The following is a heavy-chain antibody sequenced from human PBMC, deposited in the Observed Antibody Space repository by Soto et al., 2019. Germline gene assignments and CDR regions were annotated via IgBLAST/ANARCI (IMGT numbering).Heavy chain of an antibody. D-gene: IGHD2-2*02. Sequence: GGTNYAQKFQGWVTMTRDTSISTAYMELSRLRSDDTAVYYCAREEKNCSSTSCYTSFLDYWGQGTLVTVSS. CDR2: GGT. J-gene: IGHJ4*02. V-gene: IGHV1-2*04. CDR3: AREEKNCSSTSCYTSFLDY.